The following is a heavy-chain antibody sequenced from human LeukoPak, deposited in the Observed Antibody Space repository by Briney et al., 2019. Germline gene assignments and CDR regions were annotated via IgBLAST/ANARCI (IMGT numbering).Heavy chain of an antibody. J-gene: IGHJ5*02. CDR3: ARGGSSSWRGWFDP. CDR2: INHSGST. V-gene: IGHV4-34*01. D-gene: IGHD6-13*01. CDR1: GVSFSGYY. Sequence: KPSETLSLTCAVYGVSFSGYYWSWVRQPPGKGLEWIGEINHSGSTNYNPSLKSRVTISVDTSKNQFSLKLSSVTAADTAVYYCARGGSSSWRGWFDPWGQGTLVTVSS.